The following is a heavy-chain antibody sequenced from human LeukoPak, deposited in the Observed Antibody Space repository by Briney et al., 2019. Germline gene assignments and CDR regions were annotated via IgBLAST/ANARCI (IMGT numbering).Heavy chain of an antibody. J-gene: IGHJ4*02. Sequence: ASVKVSFKASGGTFSSYAISWVRQAPGQGLEWMGRIIPILGIANYAQKFQGRVTITADKSTSTAYMELSSLRSEDTAVYYCARDLNTDIVVVPAASHYFDYWGQGTLVTVSS. V-gene: IGHV1-69*04. CDR3: ARDLNTDIVVVPAASHYFDY. CDR2: IIPILGIA. D-gene: IGHD2-2*01. CDR1: GGTFSSYA.